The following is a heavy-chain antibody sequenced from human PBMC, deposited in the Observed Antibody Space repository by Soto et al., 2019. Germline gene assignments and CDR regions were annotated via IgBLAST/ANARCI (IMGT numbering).Heavy chain of an antibody. CDR3: SKVSGMVLYYFDY. Sequence: GGSLRLSCAASGFTFSSYAMSWVRQAPGKGLEWVSAISGSGGSTYYADSVKGRFTISRDNSKNTLYLQMNSLRAEDTAVYYCSKVSGMVLYYFDYWGQGTLVTVSS. CDR2: ISGSGGST. V-gene: IGHV3-23*01. CDR1: GFTFSSYA. J-gene: IGHJ4*02. D-gene: IGHD2-8*01.